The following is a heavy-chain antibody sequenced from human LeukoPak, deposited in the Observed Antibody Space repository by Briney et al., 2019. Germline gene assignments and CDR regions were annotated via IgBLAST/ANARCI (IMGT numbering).Heavy chain of an antibody. D-gene: IGHD7-27*01. CDR1: GFTFSDYN. V-gene: IGHV3-11*04. CDR3: ARGHWGLDS. Sequence: GGSLRLSCAASGFTFSDYNMRWIRQAPGKGLEWVSYISHTGTTIHYADSARGRFTLSRDNARNSLYLQMNSLRAEDTAMYYCARGHWGLDSWGQGTLVSVS. J-gene: IGHJ4*02. CDR2: ISHTGTTI.